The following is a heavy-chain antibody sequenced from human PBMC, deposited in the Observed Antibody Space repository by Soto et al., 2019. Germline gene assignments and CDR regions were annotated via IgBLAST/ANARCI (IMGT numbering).Heavy chain of an antibody. V-gene: IGHV5-51*01. Sequence: GESLKISCKGSGYSFTSYWIGWVRQMPGKGLEWVGIIYPADSDTRYSPSFQGQVTISVDKSISTAYLQWSSLKASDSAMYYCARRPEYSSSVYFDYWGQGTLVTV. CDR1: GYSFTSYW. CDR2: IYPADSDT. D-gene: IGHD6-6*01. J-gene: IGHJ4*02. CDR3: ARRPEYSSSVYFDY.